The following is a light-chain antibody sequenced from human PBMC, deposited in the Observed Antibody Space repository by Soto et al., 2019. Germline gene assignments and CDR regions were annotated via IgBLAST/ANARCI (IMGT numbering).Light chain of an antibody. J-gene: IGKJ1*01. CDR1: ESVSSY. Sequence: EIVLTQSPATLSLSPGEKATLSCRASESVSSYLAWYQQKPGQSPRLLIYDASNRDADIPARFSGSGSGTDFTLTISSLEPEDFAVYYCQQRFNWPPTFGQGTKVDIK. CDR3: QQRFNWPPT. V-gene: IGKV3-11*01. CDR2: DAS.